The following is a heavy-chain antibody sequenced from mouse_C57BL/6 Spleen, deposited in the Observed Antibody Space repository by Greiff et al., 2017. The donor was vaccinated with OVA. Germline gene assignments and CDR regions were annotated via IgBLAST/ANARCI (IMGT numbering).Heavy chain of an antibody. Sequence: VKLMESGAELARPGASVKLSCKASGYTFTSYGISWVKQRTGQGLEWIGEIYPRSGNTYYNEKFKGKATLTADKSSSTAYMELRSLTSEDSAVYFCARRGDSNYEGDYWGQGTTLTVSS. CDR1: GYTFTSYG. CDR2: IYPRSGNT. D-gene: IGHD2-5*01. J-gene: IGHJ2*01. CDR3: ARRGDSNYEGDY. V-gene: IGHV1-81*01.